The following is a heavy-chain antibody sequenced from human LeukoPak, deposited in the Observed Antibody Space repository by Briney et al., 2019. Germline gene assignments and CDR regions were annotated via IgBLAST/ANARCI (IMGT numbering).Heavy chain of an antibody. Sequence: TLSLTCTVSGGSISSGGYYWSWIRQHPGKGLEWIGYIYYSGSTYYNPSLKSRVTISVDTSKNQFSLKLSSVTAADTAVYYCARARKDYYDSSGYYDYWGQGTLVTVSS. D-gene: IGHD3-22*01. J-gene: IGHJ4*02. V-gene: IGHV4-31*03. CDR3: ARARKDYYDSSGYYDY. CDR2: IYYSGST. CDR1: GGSISSGGYY.